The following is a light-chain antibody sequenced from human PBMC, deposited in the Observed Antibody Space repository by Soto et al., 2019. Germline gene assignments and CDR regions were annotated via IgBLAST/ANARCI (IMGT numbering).Light chain of an antibody. J-gene: IGKJ1*01. CDR2: KAS. CDR1: QSISTW. V-gene: IGKV1-5*03. Sequence: DIQMAQSPSTLSASVGDRVTITCRASQSISTWVAWYQQKPGKAPKVLIYKASHLESGVPARFSGSGSGTEFTLTISSLQPDDFATYYCQQYNPYSTFGQGTKVEI. CDR3: QQYNPYST.